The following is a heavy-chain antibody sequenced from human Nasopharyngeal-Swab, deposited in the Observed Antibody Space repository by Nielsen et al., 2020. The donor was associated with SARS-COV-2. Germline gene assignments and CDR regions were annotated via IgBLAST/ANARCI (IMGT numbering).Heavy chain of an antibody. J-gene: IGHJ4*02. V-gene: IGHV3-11*05. CDR3: ARDWRGRYFDY. Sequence: GESRKISCAASGFTVSDYYMSWNRQAPGKGLEWVSYISSSSSYTNYADSVKGRFTISRDNAKNSLYLQMNSLRAEDTAVYYCARDWRGRYFDYWGQGTLVTVSS. D-gene: IGHD3-10*01. CDR2: ISSSSSYT. CDR1: GFTVSDYY.